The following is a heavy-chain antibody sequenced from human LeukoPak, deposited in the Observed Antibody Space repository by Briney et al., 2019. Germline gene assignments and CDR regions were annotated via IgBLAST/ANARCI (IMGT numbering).Heavy chain of an antibody. V-gene: IGHV1-18*01. Sequence: ASVKVSCKASGYTFTSYGIRWVRQAPGQGLEWMGWITTYNGNTNYAQKLQGRVTMTTDTSTDTTYMELRSLRSDDTALYYCARVVIVAATEDPYYFDYWGQGTLVTVSS. CDR3: ARVVIVAATEDPYYFDY. CDR1: GYTFTSYG. CDR2: ITTYNGNT. J-gene: IGHJ4*02. D-gene: IGHD2-15*01.